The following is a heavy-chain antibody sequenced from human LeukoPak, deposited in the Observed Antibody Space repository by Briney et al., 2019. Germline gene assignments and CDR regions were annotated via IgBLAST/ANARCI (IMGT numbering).Heavy chain of an antibody. CDR3: ARDRVTMVRGVIKEVDPYYYYYYMDV. CDR2: IYTSGST. V-gene: IGHV4-61*02. CDR1: GGSISSSSYY. D-gene: IGHD3-10*01. Sequence: SETLSLTCTVSGGSISSSSYYWGWIRQPAGKGLEWIGRIYTSGSTNYNPSLKSRVTMSVDTSKNQFSLKLSSVTAADTAVYYCARDRVTMVRGVIKEVDPYYYYYYMDVWGKGTTVTISS. J-gene: IGHJ6*03.